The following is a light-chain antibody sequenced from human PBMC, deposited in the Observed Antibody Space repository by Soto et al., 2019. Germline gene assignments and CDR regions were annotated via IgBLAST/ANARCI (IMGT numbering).Light chain of an antibody. CDR3: QQYNSYSPYT. V-gene: IGKV1-5*03. CDR1: QSISSW. CDR2: KAS. J-gene: IGKJ2*01. Sequence: DIKMTQSPSTLSASVGDRVTITCRASQSISSWLAWYQQKPGKAPKLLIYKASSLESGVPSRLSDSGSGTEFTLTISSLQPDDFATYYCQQYNSYSPYTFGQGTKLEIK.